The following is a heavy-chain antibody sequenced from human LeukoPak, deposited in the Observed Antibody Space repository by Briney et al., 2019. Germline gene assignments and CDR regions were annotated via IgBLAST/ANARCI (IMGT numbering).Heavy chain of an antibody. CDR2: IIPIFGTE. Sequence: ASVKVSCKASGGTISSYAISWVRQAPGQGLEWMGGIIPIFGTENYAQKFQGRVTITTDESTSTAYMELSSLRAEDTAVYYCVRDNPRCCGVVPVNIDDFWGQGTLVTVSS. J-gene: IGHJ4*02. V-gene: IGHV1-69*05. CDR1: GGTISSYA. D-gene: IGHD2-15*01. CDR3: VRDNPRCCGVVPVNIDDF.